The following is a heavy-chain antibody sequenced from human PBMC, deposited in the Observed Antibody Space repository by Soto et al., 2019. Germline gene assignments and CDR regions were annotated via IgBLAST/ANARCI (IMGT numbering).Heavy chain of an antibody. J-gene: IGHJ4*02. Sequence: GASVKVSCKASGYTFTSYAMHWVRQAPGQRLEWMGWINAGNGNTKYSQKFQGRVTITRDTSASTAYMELSSLRSEDTAVYYCARSLQVVPAAIAYWGQGTLVTVSS. V-gene: IGHV1-3*01. CDR2: INAGNGNT. CDR1: GYTFTSYA. CDR3: ARSLQVVPAAIAY. D-gene: IGHD2-2*02.